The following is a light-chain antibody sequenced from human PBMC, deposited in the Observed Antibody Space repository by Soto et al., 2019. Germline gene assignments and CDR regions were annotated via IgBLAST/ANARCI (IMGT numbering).Light chain of an antibody. J-gene: IGKJ5*01. CDR3: QQYENLPT. V-gene: IGKV1-33*01. CDR1: QNINNY. Sequence: DIPITQSPSSLSASVGDRVTITFQASQNINNYLNWYQQKPGRAPKLLIYDASNLEAGFSSRFRGSGSGTDFTFTISRLQPEDIATYYCQQYENLPTFGQGTRLEIK. CDR2: DAS.